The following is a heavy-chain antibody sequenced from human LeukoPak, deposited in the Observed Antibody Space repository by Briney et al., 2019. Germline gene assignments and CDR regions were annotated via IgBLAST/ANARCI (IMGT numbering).Heavy chain of an antibody. J-gene: IGHJ4*02. Sequence: GGSLRLSCAASGFTFSSYGMHWVRQAPGKGLEWVAFIRSDESTKYYADSVKGRFTISRDTSKNTLYLEMNSLRPEDTALYYRVRYISSWAQTLLDYWGQGTLVTVSS. CDR1: GFTFSSYG. D-gene: IGHD6-13*01. V-gene: IGHV3-30*02. CDR2: IRSDESTK. CDR3: VRYISSWAQTLLDY.